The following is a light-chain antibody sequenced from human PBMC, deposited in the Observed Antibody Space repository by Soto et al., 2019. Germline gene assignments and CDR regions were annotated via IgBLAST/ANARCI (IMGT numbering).Light chain of an antibody. CDR2: EGS. CDR3: WSYAGSSTFDVV. J-gene: IGLJ2*01. CDR1: SSDVGSYNL. Sequence: QSALTQPASVSRSPGQSITISCTGTSSDVGSYNLVSWYQQHPGKAPKLMIYEGSKRPSGVSNRFSGSKSGNTASLTISGLQAEDEADYYCWSYAGSSTFDVVFGGGTKLTVL. V-gene: IGLV2-23*03.